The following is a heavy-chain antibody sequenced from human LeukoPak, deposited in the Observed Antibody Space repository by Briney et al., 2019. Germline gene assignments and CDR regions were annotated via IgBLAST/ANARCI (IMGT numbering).Heavy chain of an antibody. Sequence: PSETLSLTCTVSGGSISSYYWSWIRQPAGKGLEWIGRIYTSGSTNYNPSLKSRVTMSVDTSKNQFSLRLSSVTAADTAVYYCARESATSGGYFYESYFQHWGQGTLVTVSS. CDR2: IYTSGST. CDR1: GGSISSYY. D-gene: IGHD3-22*01. CDR3: ARESATSGGYFYESYFQH. J-gene: IGHJ1*01. V-gene: IGHV4-4*07.